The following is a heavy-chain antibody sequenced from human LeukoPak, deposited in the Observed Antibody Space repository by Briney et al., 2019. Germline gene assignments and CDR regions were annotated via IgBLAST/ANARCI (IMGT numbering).Heavy chain of an antibody. CDR3: ASHYTYCSGGSCYYYYYGMDV. V-gene: IGHV3-21*01. D-gene: IGHD2-15*01. CDR2: INSSRSYI. CDR1: GFTFSSYS. Sequence: PGGSLRLSCAASGFTFSSYSMNWVRQAPGKGLDAVSSINSSRSYIYYADSVKGRFTISRDNAKNSLYLQMNSLRAEDTAVYYCASHYTYCSGGSCYYYYYGMDVWGKGTTVTVSS. J-gene: IGHJ6*04.